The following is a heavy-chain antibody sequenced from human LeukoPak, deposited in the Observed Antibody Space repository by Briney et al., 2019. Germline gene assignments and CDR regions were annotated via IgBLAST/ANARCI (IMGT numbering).Heavy chain of an antibody. J-gene: IGHJ4*02. CDR3: VRERDIAAAEKFLDY. Sequence: VASVKVSCKASGGTFSSYAISWVRQAPGQGLEWMGRIIPILGIANYAQKFQGRVTITADKSTSTAYMELSSLRSEDTAVYYCVRERDIAAAEKFLDYWGQGTLVTVSS. CDR2: IIPILGIA. CDR1: GGTFSSYA. D-gene: IGHD6-13*01. V-gene: IGHV1-69*04.